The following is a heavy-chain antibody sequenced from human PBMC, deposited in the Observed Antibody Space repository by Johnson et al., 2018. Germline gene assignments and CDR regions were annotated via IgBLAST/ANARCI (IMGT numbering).Heavy chain of an antibody. CDR2: ISYDGSNK. D-gene: IGHD2-15*01. Sequence: QVQLVESGGGVVQPGRSLRLSCAASGFTFSSYGMHWVRQAPGKGLEWVAVISYDGSNKYYADSVKGRFTIYRDNSKNTLYLQMNSLRAEDTAVNYCARVAKNYYYLDVWGKGTTVTVSS. J-gene: IGHJ6*03. CDR1: GFTFSSYG. V-gene: IGHV3-30*03. CDR3: ARVAKNYYYLDV.